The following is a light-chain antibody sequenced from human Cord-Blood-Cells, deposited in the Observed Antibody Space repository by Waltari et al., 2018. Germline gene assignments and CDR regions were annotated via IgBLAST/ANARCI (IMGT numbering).Light chain of an antibody. CDR1: SSSVGGFNY. J-gene: IGLJ2*01. CDR3: SSYAGSNNFVV. Sequence: QSALPQPPSASGSPGQSVTSPCPGTSSSVGGFNYASRYQQHPGKAPKLMIYEVSKRPSGVPDRFSGSKSGNTASLTVSGLQAEDEADYYCSSYAGSNNFVVFGGGTKLTVL. V-gene: IGLV2-8*01. CDR2: EVS.